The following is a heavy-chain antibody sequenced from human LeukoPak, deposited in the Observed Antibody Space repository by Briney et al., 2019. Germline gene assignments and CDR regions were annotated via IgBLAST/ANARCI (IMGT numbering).Heavy chain of an antibody. CDR2: ISYDGSNK. D-gene: IGHD3-3*01. V-gene: IGHV3-30-3*01. CDR1: GFTFSSYA. CDR3: ARVPRGYYIIQFDY. Sequence: TGGSLRLSCAASGFTFSSYAMHWVRRAPGKGLEWVAVISYDGSNKYYADSVKGRFTISRDNSKNTLYLQMNSLRAEDTAVYYCARVPRGYYIIQFDYWGQGTLVTVSS. J-gene: IGHJ4*02.